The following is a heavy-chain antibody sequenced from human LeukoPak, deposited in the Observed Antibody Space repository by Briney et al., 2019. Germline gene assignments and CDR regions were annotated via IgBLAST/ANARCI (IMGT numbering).Heavy chain of an antibody. V-gene: IGHV3-53*01. CDR3: ARGTSNYYYYYMDV. CDR1: GFTVSSNY. CDR2: IYSGGST. J-gene: IGHJ6*03. Sequence: PGGSLRLSCAASGFTVSSNYMSWVRQAPGKGLEWVSVIYSGGSTYYADSVKGRFTISRDNSKNTLYLQMNSLRAEDTAVYYCARGTSNYYYYYMDVWGKGTTVTTSS. D-gene: IGHD2-2*01.